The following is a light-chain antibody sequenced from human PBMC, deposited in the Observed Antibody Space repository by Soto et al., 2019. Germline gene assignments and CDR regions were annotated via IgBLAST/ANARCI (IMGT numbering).Light chain of an antibody. CDR2: KAS. V-gene: IGKV1-5*03. Sequence: DIQMTQSPSMLSASVGDRVTITCRASQTIGTSLAWYQQKPGKAPKLLIYKASSLESGVPSRFSASGSGTEFTLTISSLQPDDFATYYCQQYNSYPWTFGQGTKVDIK. CDR1: QTIGTS. J-gene: IGKJ1*01. CDR3: QQYNSYPWT.